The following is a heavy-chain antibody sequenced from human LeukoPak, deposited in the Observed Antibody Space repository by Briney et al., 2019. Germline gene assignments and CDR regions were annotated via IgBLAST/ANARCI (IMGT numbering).Heavy chain of an antibody. CDR1: GGSVRSSSYY. Sequence: PSETLSLTCSVSGGSVRSSSYYWSWTRQPPGKGLEWVGYIFDSGSTNYNPSLKSRVTISVDTAKNQFSLKLSSVTAADTAVYYCARQEVRGVLLFYYGMDVWGQGTTVTVSS. CDR3: ARQEVRGVLLFYYGMDV. D-gene: IGHD3-10*01. J-gene: IGHJ6*02. V-gene: IGHV4-61*01. CDR2: IFDSGST.